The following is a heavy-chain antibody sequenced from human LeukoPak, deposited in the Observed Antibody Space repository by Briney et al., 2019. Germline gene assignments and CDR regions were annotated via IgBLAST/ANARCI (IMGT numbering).Heavy chain of an antibody. V-gene: IGHV1-2*02. CDR3: ARGARYCSSTSCFYYGMDV. CDR1: GYTFTAYY. D-gene: IGHD2-2*01. J-gene: IGHJ6*02. Sequence: ASVRVSCKASGYTFTAYYMHWVRQAPGQGLEWMGWINPDSGGTNYAQKFQGRVTITRDTSINTAYMDLSRLRSDDTAVYYCARGARYCSSTSCFYYGMDVWGQGTTVTVTS. CDR2: INPDSGGT.